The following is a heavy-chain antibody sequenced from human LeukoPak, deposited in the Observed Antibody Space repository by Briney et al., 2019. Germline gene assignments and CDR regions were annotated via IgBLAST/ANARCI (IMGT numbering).Heavy chain of an antibody. Sequence: GGTLRLSCAASGFTFSSYGMSWVRQAPGKGLEWVSAIYSGGSTYYADSVKGRFTISRDNSKNTLYLQMNSLRAEDTAVYYCASYEWEPSYYYYMDVWGKGTTVTVSS. D-gene: IGHD1-26*01. V-gene: IGHV3-53*01. CDR2: IYSGGST. CDR1: GFTFSSYG. CDR3: ASYEWEPSYYYYMDV. J-gene: IGHJ6*03.